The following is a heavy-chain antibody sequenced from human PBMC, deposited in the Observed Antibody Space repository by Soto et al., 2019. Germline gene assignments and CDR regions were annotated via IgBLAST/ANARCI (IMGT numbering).Heavy chain of an antibody. CDR3: ARDWGTMVREPNDYYYYGMDV. D-gene: IGHD3-10*01. V-gene: IGHV1-69*13. J-gene: IGHJ6*02. Sequence: SVKVSCKASGGTFSSYAISWVRQAPGQGLEWMGGIIPIFGTANYAQKFQGRVTITADESTSTAYMELSSLSSEDTAVYYCARDWGTMVREPNDYYYYGMDVWGQGTTVTVSS. CDR1: GGTFSSYA. CDR2: IIPIFGTA.